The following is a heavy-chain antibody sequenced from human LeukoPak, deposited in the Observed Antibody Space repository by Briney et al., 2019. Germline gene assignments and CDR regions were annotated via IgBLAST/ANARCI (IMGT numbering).Heavy chain of an antibody. J-gene: IGHJ1*01. D-gene: IGHD1-26*01. V-gene: IGHV1-69*13. CDR3: ARGLLGATGYFQH. CDR2: IIPIFGTA. CDR1: GGTFSSYA. Sequence: SVKVSCKASGGTFSSYAISWVRQAPGQGLEWMGGIIPIFGTANYAQKFQGRVTITADESTSTAYMELSSLRSEDTAVYYCARGLLGATGYFQHWGQGTLVTVSS.